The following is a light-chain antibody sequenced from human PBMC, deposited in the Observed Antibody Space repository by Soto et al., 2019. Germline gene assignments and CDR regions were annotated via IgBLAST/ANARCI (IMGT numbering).Light chain of an antibody. V-gene: IGKV3-20*01. J-gene: IGKJ3*01. CDR3: QLYVSSPQR. CDR1: QRISSSS. CDR2: GAS. Sequence: FTQSPDALSLSKGERATLSCSASQRISSSSLAWYQQKPGQAPRLLIYGASNRATGIPDRFSGSGSGTDFTLTISRLEPEDFAMYFCQLYVSSPQRFGHGAIVDI.